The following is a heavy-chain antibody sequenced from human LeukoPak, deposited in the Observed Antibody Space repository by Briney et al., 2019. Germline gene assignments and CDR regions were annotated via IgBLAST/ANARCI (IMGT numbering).Heavy chain of an antibody. Sequence: ASVKVSCKASGYTFTSYDINWVRQATGQGLEWMGWMNPNSGNTGYAQKFQGRVTMTRNTSISTAYMELSSLRSEDTAVYYCARAGGFLGYMDVWGKGTTVTVSS. CDR1: GYTFTSYD. CDR2: MNPNSGNT. J-gene: IGHJ6*03. D-gene: IGHD3-3*01. CDR3: ARAGGFLGYMDV. V-gene: IGHV1-8*01.